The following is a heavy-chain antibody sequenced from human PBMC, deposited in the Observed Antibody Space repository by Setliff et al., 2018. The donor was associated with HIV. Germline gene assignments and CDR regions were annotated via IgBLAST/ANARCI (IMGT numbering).Heavy chain of an antibody. D-gene: IGHD2-8*02. CDR3: ARRGMWSYETGGNPTATFDY. V-gene: IGHV4-39*01. CDR2: IYFSGTP. J-gene: IGHJ4*02. CDR1: GGSINSRSYY. Sequence: SETLSLTCTVSGGSINSRSYYWAWIRQPPGKGLEWVASIYFSGTPYYNPSLKNRVTISVDTSKSQFSLKLGSVTAADTAVYYCARRGMWSYETGGNPTATFDYWGQGVLVTVSS.